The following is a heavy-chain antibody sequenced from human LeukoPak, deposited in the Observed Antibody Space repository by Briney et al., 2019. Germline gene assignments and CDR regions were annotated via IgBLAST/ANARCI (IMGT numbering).Heavy chain of an antibody. D-gene: IGHD5-12*01. CDR3: ARYPRGYSGYAKATWFDP. CDR1: GGSISSYY. J-gene: IGHJ5*02. Sequence: PEPLSLTCTLCGGSISSYYGSWIRQPPGKGLEWIGYIYYSGSTNYNPSLRSRVTISVDTSKNQSSLKLSSVTAADTAVYYCARYPRGYSGYAKATWFDPWGQGTLVTVSS. V-gene: IGHV4-59*08. CDR2: IYYSGST.